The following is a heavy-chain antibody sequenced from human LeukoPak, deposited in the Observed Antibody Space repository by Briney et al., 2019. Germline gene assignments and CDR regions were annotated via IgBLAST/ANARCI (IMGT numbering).Heavy chain of an antibody. Sequence: GGSLRLSCTASGFTFGDYAMSWVRQAPGKGLGWVSFIRSKAYGGTTEYAAVVKGRFTISRDDSKSTAYLQMNSLKTEDTAVYYCTRVSLVAASVFFDYWGQGTLVTVSS. CDR1: GFTFGDYA. D-gene: IGHD2-15*01. J-gene: IGHJ4*02. CDR3: TRVSLVAASVFFDY. V-gene: IGHV3-49*04. CDR2: IRSKAYGGTT.